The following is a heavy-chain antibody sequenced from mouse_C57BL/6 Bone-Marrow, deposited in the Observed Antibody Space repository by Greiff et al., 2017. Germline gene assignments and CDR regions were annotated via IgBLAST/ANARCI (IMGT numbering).Heavy chain of an antibody. CDR1: GFTFTDSY. V-gene: IGHV7-3*01. J-gene: IGHJ3*01. Sequence: EVQGVESVGGLVQPGGSLSLSCAASGFTFTDSYMSWVRQPPGKALEWLGFISNKANGYTTEYSAPVKGRFTISRDNSQSILYLLMNARRAEDSSTYCCGRCPYGCGSRWFADWGQGTLVTVSA. CDR3: GRCPYGCGSRWFAD. D-gene: IGHD1-1*01. CDR2: ISNKANGYTT.